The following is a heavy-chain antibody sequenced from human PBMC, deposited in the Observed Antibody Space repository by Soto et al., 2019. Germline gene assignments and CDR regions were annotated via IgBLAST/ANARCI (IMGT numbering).Heavy chain of an antibody. CDR1: GDTFYNYA. D-gene: IGHD6-6*01. CDR2: LIPIFSTA. CDR3: ARTYSSASWGRYYYYYYGMDV. V-gene: IGHV1-69*01. Sequence: QVQVVQSGAEVKKPGSSVKVSCKASGDTFYNYAISWVRQAPGRGLEWMGGLIPIFSTANYAHKFQGRVTITADESASTAYMELSSVRSEDTAVYYCARTYSSASWGRYYYYYYGMDVWGQGTTVTVSS. J-gene: IGHJ6*02.